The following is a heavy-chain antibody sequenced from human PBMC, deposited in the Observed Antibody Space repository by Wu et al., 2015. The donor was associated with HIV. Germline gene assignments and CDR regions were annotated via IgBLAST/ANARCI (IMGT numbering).Heavy chain of an antibody. V-gene: IGHV4-59*11. CDR2: IYYSGST. CDR1: GGSISSHY. Sequence: QVQLQESGPGLVKPSETLSLTCTVSGGSISSHYWSWIRQPPGKGLEWIGYIYYSGSTNYNPSLRSRVTISVDASKNQFSLKLSSVTAADTAVYYCARSQVRVLRFLEWPRPYDYWGQGTLVTVSS. CDR3: ARSQVRVLRFLEWPRPYDY. J-gene: IGHJ4*02. D-gene: IGHD3-3*01.